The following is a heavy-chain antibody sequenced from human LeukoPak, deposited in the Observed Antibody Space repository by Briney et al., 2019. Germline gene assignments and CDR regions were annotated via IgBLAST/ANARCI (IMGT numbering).Heavy chain of an antibody. CDR2: ISSSGSTI. J-gene: IGHJ6*04. V-gene: IGHV3-48*03. Sequence: GGSLRLSCAASGFSFSSYNMNWVRQTPGKGLEWVSYISSSGSTIYYADSVKGRFTISRDNAKNSLYLQMNSLRAEDTAVYYCAELGITMIGGVWGKGTTVTISS. D-gene: IGHD3-10*02. CDR3: AELGITMIGGV. CDR1: GFSFSSYN.